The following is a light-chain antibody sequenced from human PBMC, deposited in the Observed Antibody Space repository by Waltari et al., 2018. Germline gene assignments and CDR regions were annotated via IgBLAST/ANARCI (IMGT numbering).Light chain of an antibody. J-gene: IGKJ2*01. V-gene: IGKV1-33*01. CDR1: QAISNY. CDR2: DAS. Sequence: DIQMTQSPSSLSASVGDRATITCQASQAISNYLNWYQQKPGKAPKLLIYDASNLEIGVPSRFSGGGSGTDFTLSISSLQPEDVATYYCQQYDHLPRSFGQGTKVDIK. CDR3: QQYDHLPRS.